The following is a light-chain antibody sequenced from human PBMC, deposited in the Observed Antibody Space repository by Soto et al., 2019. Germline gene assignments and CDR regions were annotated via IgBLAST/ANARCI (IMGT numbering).Light chain of an antibody. CDR1: QSLSSS. CDR3: LQYIRGRK. V-gene: IGKV3-15*01. Sequence: EIVMTQSPATLSVSPGERATLCCRASQSLSSSLAWYQQKPGQAPMLLIYDAFTRATDIPARFSGSGSGTEFALTISSLQPEDSAVYYCLQYIRGRKFGQGTKVEIK. CDR2: DAF. J-gene: IGKJ1*01.